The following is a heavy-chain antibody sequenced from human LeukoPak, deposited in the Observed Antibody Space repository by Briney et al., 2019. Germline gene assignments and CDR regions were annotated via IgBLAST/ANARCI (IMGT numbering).Heavy chain of an antibody. V-gene: IGHV3-23*01. Sequence: PGGSLRLSCAASGFTFSSYAMSWVRPAPGKGLEWVSAISGSGGSTYYADSVKGRFTISRDNSKNTLYLQMNSLRAEDTAVYYCAKVLKDYYDSSGYWPGPNFDYWGQGTLVTVSS. CDR1: GFTFSSYA. CDR2: ISGSGGST. J-gene: IGHJ4*02. D-gene: IGHD3-22*01. CDR3: AKVLKDYYDSSGYWPGPNFDY.